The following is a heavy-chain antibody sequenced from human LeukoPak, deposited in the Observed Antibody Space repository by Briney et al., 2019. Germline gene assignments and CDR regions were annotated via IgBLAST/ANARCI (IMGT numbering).Heavy chain of an antibody. CDR3: ARVAYCGANCYYYFDY. CDR2: INGNTGGT. Sequence: ASVKDSCKASGYTFTAYYMHWVRQAPGQRLEWMGWINGNTGGTNYAQKFQGRVTLTRDTSITTAYMELSSLRSDDTAVYYCARVAYCGANCYYYFDYWGQGTLVTVSS. J-gene: IGHJ4*02. CDR1: GYTFTAYY. V-gene: IGHV1-2*02. D-gene: IGHD2-21*01.